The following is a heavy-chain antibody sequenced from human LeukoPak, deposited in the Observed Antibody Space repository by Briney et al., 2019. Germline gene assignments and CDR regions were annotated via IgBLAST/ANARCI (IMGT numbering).Heavy chain of an antibody. V-gene: IGHV4-59*01. D-gene: IGHD6-13*01. CDR1: GGSISIYY. J-gene: IGHJ4*02. CDR3: ARGTRSSWNVPFDH. Sequence: SETLSLTCTVAGGSISIYYWSWIRQPPGKGLEWIGYIYYSGSTNYNPSLESRVTISVDTSKNQFSLRLSSVTAADTAVYYCARGTRSSWNVPFDHWGQGTLVTVSS. CDR2: IYYSGST.